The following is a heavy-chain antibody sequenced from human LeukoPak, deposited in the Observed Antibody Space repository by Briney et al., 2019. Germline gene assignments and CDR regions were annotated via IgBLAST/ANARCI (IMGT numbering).Heavy chain of an antibody. V-gene: IGHV4-30-2*01. Sequence: SETLSLTCTVSGGSISSGGYYWSWIRQPPGKGLEWIGYIYHSGSTYYNPSLKSRVTISVDRSKNQFSLKLSSVTAADTAVYYCARGEFGLLWFEGADYWGQGTLVTVSS. CDR1: GGSISSGGYY. D-gene: IGHD3-10*01. J-gene: IGHJ4*02. CDR2: IYHSGST. CDR3: ARGEFGLLWFEGADY.